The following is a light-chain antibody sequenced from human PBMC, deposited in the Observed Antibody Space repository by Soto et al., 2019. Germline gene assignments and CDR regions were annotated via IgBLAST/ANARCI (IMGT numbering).Light chain of an antibody. CDR3: VSYAASRIFYV. Sequence: QSALTQPPSASGSPGQSVTISCTGTSSDVGGYNYVSWYQQHPGKAPKLMIYEVTKRPSGVPDRFSGSKSGNTASLTVSGLQAEDEADYFCVSYAASRIFYVFGTGTKLTVL. CDR1: SSDVGGYNY. V-gene: IGLV2-8*01. J-gene: IGLJ1*01. CDR2: EVT.